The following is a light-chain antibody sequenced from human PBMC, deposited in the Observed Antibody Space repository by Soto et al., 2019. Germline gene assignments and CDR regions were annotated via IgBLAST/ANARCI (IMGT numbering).Light chain of an antibody. CDR1: RSNIGAGYD. V-gene: IGLV1-40*01. CDR2: GNT. J-gene: IGLJ2*01. CDR3: QSYDSSLRDVV. Sequence: QSVLTQPPSVSGAPGQRVTISCTGSRSNIGAGYDVHWYQQLPGTAPKLLIYGNTNRPSGVPDRFSGSKSGTSASLAITGLQAEDEADYRCQSYDSSLRDVVFGGGTKLTVL.